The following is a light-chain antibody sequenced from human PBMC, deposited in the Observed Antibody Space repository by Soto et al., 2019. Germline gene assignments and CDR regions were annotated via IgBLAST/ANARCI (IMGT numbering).Light chain of an antibody. CDR1: QSVSSSY. CDR3: HQRQSWPRT. V-gene: IGKV3D-20*02. CDR2: QTS. Sequence: EIVLTQSPGTLSLSPGEGATLSCRASQSVSSSYIAWYQQRPGQTPSLLIYQTSLRAAGIPARFSASGSGTDFTLTISDVQPEDFALYYCHQRQSWPRTFGQGTKVDIK. J-gene: IGKJ1*01.